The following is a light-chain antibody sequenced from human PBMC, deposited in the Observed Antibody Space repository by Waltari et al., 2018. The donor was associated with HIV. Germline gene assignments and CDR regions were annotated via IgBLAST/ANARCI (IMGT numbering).Light chain of an antibody. CDR2: GKN. V-gene: IGLV3-19*01. Sequence: SSELTQDPAVSVALGQSIRITCQGDSLRSYYDSWYQQKQGQATVIVIYGKNNRPSGFPDRFSGSSSGNTASLTITGAQAEDEAYYYCNSRDSSGNHLVFGGGTKLTVL. CDR3: NSRDSSGNHLV. CDR1: SLRSYY. J-gene: IGLJ2*01.